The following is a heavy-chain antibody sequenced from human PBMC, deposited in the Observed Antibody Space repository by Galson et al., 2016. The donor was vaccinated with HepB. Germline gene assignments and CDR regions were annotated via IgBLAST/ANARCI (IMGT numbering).Heavy chain of an antibody. V-gene: IGHV3-72*01. J-gene: IGHJ5*02. Sequence: SLRLSCAVSGFILSEHYVDWVRQAPGKGLEWLGRTKNKAQSYTTEYAASVKGRFTISRDDSKKSVFLQMESLRTEDTAVYCCGRWRSGGPDPWGQGTLVTVSS. CDR3: GRWRSGGPDP. D-gene: IGHD3-3*01. CDR1: GFILSEHY. CDR2: TKNKAQSYTT.